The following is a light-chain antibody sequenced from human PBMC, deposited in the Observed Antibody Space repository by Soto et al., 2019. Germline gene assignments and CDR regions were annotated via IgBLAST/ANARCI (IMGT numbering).Light chain of an antibody. J-gene: IGLJ3*02. CDR1: SSDVGSYNL. CDR2: EVS. CDR3: CSYAGSSTWV. Sequence: QSALTQPASVSGSPGQSITISCTGTSSDVGSYNLVSWYQQHPDKAPKLIIYEVSKWPSGVSSRFSASKSGNTASPTISGLQSEDDADYYCCSYAGSSTWVFGGGTKLTVL. V-gene: IGLV2-23*02.